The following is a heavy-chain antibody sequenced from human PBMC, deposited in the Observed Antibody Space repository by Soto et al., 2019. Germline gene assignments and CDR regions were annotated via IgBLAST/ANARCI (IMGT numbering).Heavy chain of an antibody. D-gene: IGHD3-22*01. Sequence: PGGSLRLSCAASGFTFISYAMSWVREAPGKGLDCVSAISGSGGSTYYADSVKGRFTISRDNSKNTLYLQMNSLRAEDTAVYYCALAGYYYDSSSYYYYYGMDVWGQGNTVTVSS. V-gene: IGHV3-23*01. CDR2: ISGSGGST. CDR1: GFTFISYA. J-gene: IGHJ6*02. CDR3: ALAGYYYDSSSYYYYYGMDV.